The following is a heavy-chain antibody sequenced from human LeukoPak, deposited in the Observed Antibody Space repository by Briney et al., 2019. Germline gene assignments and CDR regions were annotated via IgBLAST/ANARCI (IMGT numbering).Heavy chain of an antibody. D-gene: IGHD2-21*02. CDR1: GFIFSSYG. J-gene: IGHJ4*02. Sequence: GGSLRLSCAASGFIFSSYGMHWVRQAPGKGLEGVAVIWYDGSNKDYSESVKGRFTISRDNSKNTLYLQMDSLRAGDTALYYCAKDRQDVVVTAIRFDSWGQGTLVTVSS. V-gene: IGHV3-33*06. CDR3: AKDRQDVVVTAIRFDS. CDR2: IWYDGSNK.